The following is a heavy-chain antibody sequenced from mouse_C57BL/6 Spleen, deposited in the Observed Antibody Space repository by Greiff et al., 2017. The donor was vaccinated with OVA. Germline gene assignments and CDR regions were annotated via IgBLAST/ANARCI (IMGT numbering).Heavy chain of an antibody. Sequence: VQLQQPGAELVKPGASVKLSCKASGYTFTSYWMHWVKQRPGQGLEWIGNINPSNGGTNYNEKFKSKATLTVDKSSSTAYMKLSRLTSEDSAVYIDASEYYSSRSWYFDVWGTGTTVTVSS. J-gene: IGHJ1*03. CDR3: ASEYYSSRSWYFDV. CDR2: INPSNGGT. CDR1: GYTFTSYW. V-gene: IGHV1-53*01. D-gene: IGHD1-1*01.